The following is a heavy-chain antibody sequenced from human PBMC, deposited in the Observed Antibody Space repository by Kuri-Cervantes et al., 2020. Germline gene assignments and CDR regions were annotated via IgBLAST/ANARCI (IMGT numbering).Heavy chain of an antibody. D-gene: IGHD3-9*01. CDR1: GGSISSSSYY. V-gene: IGHV4-61*05. Sequence: SETLSLTCTVSGGSISSSSYYWGWIRQPPGKGLEWIGYIYYSGSTNYNPSLKSRVTISVDTSKNQFSLKLSSVTAADTAVYYCARGVLRYFDWLEYYFDYWGQGTLVTVSS. CDR2: IYYSGST. J-gene: IGHJ4*02. CDR3: ARGVLRYFDWLEYYFDY.